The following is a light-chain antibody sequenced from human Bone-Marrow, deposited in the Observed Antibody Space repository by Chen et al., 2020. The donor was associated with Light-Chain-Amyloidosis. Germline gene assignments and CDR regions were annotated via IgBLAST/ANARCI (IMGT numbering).Light chain of an antibody. CDR2: EDD. Sequence: NFMLTQPHSVSESPGKTVIISCTRSSGSIATNYVLWYQQRPGSSPTTVIYEDDQRPSGVPDRFSGSIDRTSTSASLTISGLKTEDEAAYYCQSYQGSSQGVFGGGTKLTVL. V-gene: IGLV6-57*01. CDR1: SGSIATNY. CDR3: QSYQGSSQGV. J-gene: IGLJ3*02.